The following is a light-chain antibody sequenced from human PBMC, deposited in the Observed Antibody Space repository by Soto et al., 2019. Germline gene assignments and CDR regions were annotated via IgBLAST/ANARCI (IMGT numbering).Light chain of an antibody. CDR2: RAS. CDR3: QLYNTYSGT. J-gene: IGKJ1*01. CDR1: QSISSW. V-gene: IGKV1-5*03. Sequence: DIQMTQSPSTLSASVGDTVTITCRASQSISSWLAWYQQKPGKAPKLLIYRASTLQSGVPSRFSASGSGTEFILTISSLQPDDFAPYYCQLYNTYSGTFGQGTKVDIK.